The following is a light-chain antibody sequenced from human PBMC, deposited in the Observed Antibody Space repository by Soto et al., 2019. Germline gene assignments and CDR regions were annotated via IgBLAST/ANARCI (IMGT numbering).Light chain of an antibody. CDR1: SSDVGGYNY. J-gene: IGLJ2*01. CDR2: DVX. Sequence: QSALTQPASVSGSPGQSITISCTGTSSDVGGYNYVSWYQQHPGKAPKLMIYDVXNRLSGVSNRFSXSXSGNTASLTXSGVXAEDEADYYCSSYTSSSTSVVFGGGTKLTVL. CDR3: SSYTSSSTSVV. V-gene: IGLV2-14*01.